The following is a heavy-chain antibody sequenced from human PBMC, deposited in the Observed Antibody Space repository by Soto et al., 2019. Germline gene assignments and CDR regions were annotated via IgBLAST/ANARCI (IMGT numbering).Heavy chain of an antibody. CDR3: AIQEAASNYYYGMDV. J-gene: IGHJ6*02. CDR2: ISSSSSYI. Sequence: EVQLVESGGGPVKPGGSLRLSCAASGFTFSSYSMNWVRQAPGKGLEWVSSISSSSSYIYYADSVKGRFTISRDNAKNSLYLQMNSLRAEDTAVYYCAIQEAASNYYYGMDVWGQGTTVTVSS. D-gene: IGHD6-25*01. V-gene: IGHV3-21*01. CDR1: GFTFSSYS.